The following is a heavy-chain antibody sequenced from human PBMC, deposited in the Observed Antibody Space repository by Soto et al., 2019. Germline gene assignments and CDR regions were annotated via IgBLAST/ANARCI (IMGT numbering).Heavy chain of an antibody. CDR3: ARGRGDYSSADNWFDP. J-gene: IGHJ5*02. CDR2: IYYSGST. Sequence: SETLSLTCTVSGGSISSGVYYWIWIRQHPGKGLEWIGYIYYSGSTYYNPSLKSRVTISVDTSKNQFPLKLSSVTAADTAVYYCARGRGDYSSADNWFDPWGQGTLVTV. D-gene: IGHD4-4*01. CDR1: GGSISSGVYY. V-gene: IGHV4-31*03.